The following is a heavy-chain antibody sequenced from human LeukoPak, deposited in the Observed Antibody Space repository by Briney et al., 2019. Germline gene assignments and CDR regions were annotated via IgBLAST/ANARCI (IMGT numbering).Heavy chain of an antibody. J-gene: IGHJ6*03. CDR3: ARVREYSSSWFHYYYYYMDV. CDR1: GFTFSSYA. D-gene: IGHD6-13*01. V-gene: IGHV3-21*01. Sequence: PGGSLRLSCATSGFTFSSYAMHWVRQAPGKGLEWVSSISSSSSYIYYADSVKGRFTISRDNAKNSLYLQMNSLRAEDTAVYYCARVREYSSSWFHYYYYYMDVWGKGTTVTVSS. CDR2: ISSSSSYI.